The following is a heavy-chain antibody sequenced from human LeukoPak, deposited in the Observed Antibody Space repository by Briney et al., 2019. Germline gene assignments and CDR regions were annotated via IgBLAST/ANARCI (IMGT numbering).Heavy chain of an antibody. J-gene: IGHJ4*02. CDR1: GSSLTTYW. CDR3: ATRIAAAGTRWGEHPYYFDY. Sequence: GGPLRISGRGFGSSLTTYWTGGWGRLPGKAWEGLGTFFPVTSDTRYSPSFQGQVTISADKSISTAYLQWSSLKASDTAMYYCATRIAAAGTRWGEHPYYFDYWGQGTLVTVSS. V-gene: IGHV5-51*02. D-gene: IGHD6-13*01. CDR2: FFPVTSDT.